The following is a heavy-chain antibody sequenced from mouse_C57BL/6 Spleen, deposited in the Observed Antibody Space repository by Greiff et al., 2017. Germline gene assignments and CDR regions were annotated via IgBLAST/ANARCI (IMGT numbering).Heavy chain of an antibody. CDR2: IWSGGST. V-gene: IGHV2-2*01. CDR1: GFSLTSYG. J-gene: IGHJ3*01. D-gene: IGHD1-1*01. CDR3: AIGSSSWFAY. Sequence: VKLLESGPGLVQPSPSLSISCTASGFSLTSYGVHWVRQSPGKGLEWLGVIWSGGSTDYNAAFISRLSISKDNSKCQVCLKMNSLQADDTAIYYCAIGSSSWFAYWGQGTLVTVSA.